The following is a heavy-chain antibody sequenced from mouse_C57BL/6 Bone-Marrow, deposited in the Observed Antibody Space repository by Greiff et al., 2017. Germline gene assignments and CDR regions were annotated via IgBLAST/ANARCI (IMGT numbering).Heavy chain of an antibody. D-gene: IGHD2-12*01. CDR1: GYTFTSYW. V-gene: IGHV1-64*01. Sequence: QVQLQQPGAELVKPGASVKLSCKASGYTFTSYWMHWVKQRPGQGLEWIGMIHPNSGSTNYNEKFKSKATLTVDKSSSTAYMQLRSLTSEDSAVYYCARTRYDDAMDYWGQGTSVTVSS. CDR2: IHPNSGST. J-gene: IGHJ4*01. CDR3: ARTRYDDAMDY.